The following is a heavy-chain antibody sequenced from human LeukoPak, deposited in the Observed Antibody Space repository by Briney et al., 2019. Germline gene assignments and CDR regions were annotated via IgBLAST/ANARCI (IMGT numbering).Heavy chain of an antibody. D-gene: IGHD3-16*01. V-gene: IGHV1-46*01. J-gene: IGHJ4*02. Sequence: ASVKVSCKASGYTFTSYYMHWVRQAPGQGLEWMGIINPSGGSTSYAQKFQGRVTMTGDTSTSTVYMELSSLRSEDTAVYYCARDQAGGTPLTHWGQGTLVTVSS. CDR1: GYTFTSYY. CDR3: ARDQAGGTPLTH. CDR2: INPSGGST.